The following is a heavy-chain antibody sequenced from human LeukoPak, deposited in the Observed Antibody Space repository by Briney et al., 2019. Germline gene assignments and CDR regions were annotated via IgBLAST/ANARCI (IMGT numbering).Heavy chain of an antibody. J-gene: IGHJ4*02. CDR3: ARARSCSGSNCFRSFDS. V-gene: IGHV4-30-4*08. CDR2: IHYSGRT. CDR1: GASISSGDYY. D-gene: IGHD2-15*01. Sequence: SETLSLTCTVSGASISSGDYYWSWIRQPPGKGLEWIGYIHYSGRTYDNPSLRSRVIISVDTSKNHFTLNLSSVTAEDTAFYFCARARSCSGSNCFRSFDSWGQGTLVTVSS.